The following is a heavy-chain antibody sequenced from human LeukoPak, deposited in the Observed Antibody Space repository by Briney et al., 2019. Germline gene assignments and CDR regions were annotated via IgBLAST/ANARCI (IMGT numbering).Heavy chain of an antibody. J-gene: IGHJ6*03. D-gene: IGHD1-1*01. V-gene: IGHV3-7*01. Sequence: LPGGSLRLSCAASGFTFSNYWMSWVRQAPGKGLEWVANVKQDESEKYYVDSVKGRFTISRDNAKNSLFLQMNNLRAEDTAVYYCARRRGTYYYMDVWGKGTTVTISS. CDR3: ARRRGTYYYMDV. CDR1: GFTFSNYW. CDR2: VKQDESEK.